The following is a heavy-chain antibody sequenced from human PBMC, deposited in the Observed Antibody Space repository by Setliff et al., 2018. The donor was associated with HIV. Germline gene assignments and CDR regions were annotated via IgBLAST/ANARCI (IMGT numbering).Heavy chain of an antibody. CDR1: GFTFSTSN. CDR3: ARAQDVWGSYRYTNYYYYMDV. V-gene: IGHV3-21*01. J-gene: IGHJ6*03. D-gene: IGHD3-16*02. Sequence: GGSLRLSCAASGFTFSTSNMNWVRQAPGKGLEWVSSISSSSTYVYYADSAKGRFTVSRDNAKNSLYLHMNSLRAEDTAVYYCARAQDVWGSYRYTNYYYYMDVWGKGTTVTVSS. CDR2: ISSSSTYV.